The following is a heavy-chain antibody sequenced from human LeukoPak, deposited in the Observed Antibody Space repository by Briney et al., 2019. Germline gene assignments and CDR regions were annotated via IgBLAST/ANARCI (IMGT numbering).Heavy chain of an antibody. CDR2: INPNSGGT. CDR1: GYTFTGYY. J-gene: IGHJ4*02. D-gene: IGHD2-2*01. CDR3: ASQPLYCSSTSCYFDY. V-gene: IGHV1-2*02. Sequence: ASVKVSCKASGYTFTGYYMHWVPQAPGQGLEWMGWINPNSGGTNYAQKFQGRVTMTRDTSISTAYMELSRLRSDDTAVYYCASQPLYCSSTSCYFDYWGQGTLVTVSS.